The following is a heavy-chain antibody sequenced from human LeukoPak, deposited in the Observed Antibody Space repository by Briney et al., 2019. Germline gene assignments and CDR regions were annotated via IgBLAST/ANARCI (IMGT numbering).Heavy chain of an antibody. D-gene: IGHD3-10*01. J-gene: IGHJ5*02. CDR1: GFTFSSYA. CDR3: ARDPRFGSWFDP. V-gene: IGHV3-74*01. Sequence: GRSLRLSCAASGFTFSSYAMHWVRQAPGKGLVWVSRINSDGSSTSYADSVKGRFTISRDNAKNTLYLQMNSLRAEDTAVYYCARDPRFGSWFDPWGQGTLVTVSS. CDR2: INSDGSST.